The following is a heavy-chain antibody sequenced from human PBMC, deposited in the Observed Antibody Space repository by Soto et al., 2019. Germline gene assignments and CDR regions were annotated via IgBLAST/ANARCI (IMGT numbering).Heavy chain of an antibody. CDR2: ISGSGGST. CDR1: GFTFSSYA. D-gene: IGHD4-17*01. V-gene: IGHV3-23*01. CDR3: TKARRHGDCDH. J-gene: IGHJ5*02. Sequence: EVQLLESGGGLVQPGGSLRLSCAASGFTFSSYAMSWVRQAPGKGLEWVSAISGSGGSTYYADSVKGQFTISRDNSKNTLEKQRNSRRAEDTGVNGGTKARRHGDCDHWRQGTLVTVSP.